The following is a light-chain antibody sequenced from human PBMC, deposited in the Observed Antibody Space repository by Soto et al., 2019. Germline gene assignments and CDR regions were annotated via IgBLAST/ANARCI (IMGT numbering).Light chain of an antibody. CDR3: QKYNSAPLT. CDR2: AAS. V-gene: IGKV1-27*01. J-gene: IGKJ3*01. Sequence: EIQLTQSPSSLSASVGDRVTITCRATQGIYNYLAWYQQKPGKVPKLLINAASTLQSGVPSRFSGSGSGTDFTLTISSLQPEDVATYYCQKYNSAPLTFGPGTKVEIK. CDR1: QGIYNY.